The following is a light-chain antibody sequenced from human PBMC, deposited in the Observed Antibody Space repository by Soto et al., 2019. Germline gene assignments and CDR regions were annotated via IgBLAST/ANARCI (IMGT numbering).Light chain of an antibody. J-gene: IGLJ2*01. CDR1: SSKIGAGYD. CDR3: QSYDSSLSVV. V-gene: IGLV1-40*01. CDR2: GNS. Sequence: QSVLTQPPSVSGAPGQRVTISCTGSSSKIGAGYDVHWYQQLPGTAPKLLIYGNSNRPSGVPDRFSGSQSGTLASLAITGLQAEDEADYYCQSYDSSLSVVFVGGTKLTVL.